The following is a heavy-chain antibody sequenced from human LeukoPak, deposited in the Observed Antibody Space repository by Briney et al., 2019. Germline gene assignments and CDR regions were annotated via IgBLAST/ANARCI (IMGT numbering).Heavy chain of an antibody. D-gene: IGHD2-8*01. CDR3: ATDPYCTNGVCLSA. Sequence: ASVTVSFTVSGYTLTELSMHWVRQAPGKGLEGMGGFDPEDGETIYAQKFQGRVTMTEDTSTDTAYMELSSLRSEDTAVYYCATDPYCTNGVCLSAWGQGTLVTVSS. V-gene: IGHV1-24*01. CDR1: GYTLTELS. J-gene: IGHJ5*02. CDR2: FDPEDGET.